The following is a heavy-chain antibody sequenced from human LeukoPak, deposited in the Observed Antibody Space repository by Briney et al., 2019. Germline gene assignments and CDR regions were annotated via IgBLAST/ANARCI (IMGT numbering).Heavy chain of an antibody. V-gene: IGHV1-18*01. Sequence: ASVKVSCKASGYTFTNYGITWVRQAPGQGLEWMGWFSAYNSSTNYAQKFQGRVTMTTDTSTSTAYMELRSLRSDDTAVYYCARGHYYYDSSGYYPLEYWGQGTLVTVSS. CDR2: FSAYNSST. CDR3: ARGHYYYDSSGYYPLEY. J-gene: IGHJ4*02. D-gene: IGHD3-22*01. CDR1: GYTFTNYG.